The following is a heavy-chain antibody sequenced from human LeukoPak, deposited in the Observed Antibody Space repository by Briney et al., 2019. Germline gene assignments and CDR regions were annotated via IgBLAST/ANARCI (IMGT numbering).Heavy chain of an antibody. CDR3: ARGGSGWTFNH. J-gene: IGHJ4*02. D-gene: IGHD2/OR15-2a*01. CDR1: GFSFSDNL. CDR2: INSGGDTI. Sequence: GSLRLSCTASGFSFSDNLMGRLRQAPGKGLEWVSYINSGGDTIHYSGAVKGRFSISRDNSKRLLYLQMSRLRIDDTALYYCARGGSGWTFNHWGQGTLVSVSS. V-gene: IGHV3-11*01.